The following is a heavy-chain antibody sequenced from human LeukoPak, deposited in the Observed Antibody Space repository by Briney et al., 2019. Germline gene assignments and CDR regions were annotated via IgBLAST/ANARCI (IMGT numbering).Heavy chain of an antibody. D-gene: IGHD4-17*01. CDR2: FYASGST. CDR1: GGSISSYF. Sequence: SETLSLTCTVSGGSISSYFWSWIRQPPGKGLEWIGRFYASGSTNYNPSLKCRVTMSVDTSENQFSLKLSSVTAADTAVYYCARDRTVTHAFDIWGQGTMVTVSS. J-gene: IGHJ3*02. V-gene: IGHV4-4*07. CDR3: ARDRTVTHAFDI.